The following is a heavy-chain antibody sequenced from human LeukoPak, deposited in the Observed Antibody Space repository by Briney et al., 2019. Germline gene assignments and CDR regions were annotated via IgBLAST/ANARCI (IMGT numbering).Heavy chain of an antibody. J-gene: IGHJ6*03. Sequence: PGGSLRLSCVASGFTFSSYGMSWVRQAPGKGLEWVSAISGSGGSTYYADSVKGRFTISRDNSRNTLYLQMNSLRAEDTAVYYCARDLVWFGEPKGYYNYMDVWGKGTTVTVSS. CDR3: ARDLVWFGEPKGYYNYMDV. CDR1: GFTFSSYG. D-gene: IGHD3-10*01. V-gene: IGHV3-23*01. CDR2: ISGSGGST.